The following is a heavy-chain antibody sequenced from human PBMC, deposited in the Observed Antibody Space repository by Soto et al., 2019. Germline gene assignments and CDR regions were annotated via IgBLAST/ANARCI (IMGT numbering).Heavy chain of an antibody. J-gene: IGHJ4*02. D-gene: IGHD1-26*01. CDR1: GGTFSSYA. CDR2: IIPIFGTA. Sequence: GASVKVSCKASGGTFSSYAISCVRQAPGQGLEWMGGIIPIFGTANYAQKFQGRVTITADESTSTAYMELSSLRSEDTAVYYCASPTSGSYYSFDYWGQGTLVTVSS. CDR3: ASPTSGSYYSFDY. V-gene: IGHV1-69*13.